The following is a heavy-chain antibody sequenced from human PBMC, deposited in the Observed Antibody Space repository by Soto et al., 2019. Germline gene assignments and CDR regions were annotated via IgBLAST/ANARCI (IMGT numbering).Heavy chain of an antibody. D-gene: IGHD5-18*01. CDR2: ISWNSGNI. V-gene: IGHV3-9*01. CDR1: GFTFDDYA. Sequence: EVQLEESGGALVQPGRSPRLSCAASGFTFDDYAMHWVRQVLGKGLEWVSSISWNSGNIVYADSVKGRFTTSRDNAKNSLYLQMNGLRPEDTALYYCVRSKGGYSYGTPFDYWGQGTLVTVSS. J-gene: IGHJ4*02. CDR3: VRSKGGYSYGTPFDY.